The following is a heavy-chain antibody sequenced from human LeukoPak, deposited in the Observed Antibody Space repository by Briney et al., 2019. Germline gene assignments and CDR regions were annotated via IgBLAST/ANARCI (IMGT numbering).Heavy chain of an antibody. CDR1: GFTFSSYG. D-gene: IGHD6-19*01. CDR3: ARDLGAVAGIREYYFDY. CDR2: ISYDGSNK. J-gene: IGHJ4*02. V-gene: IGHV3-30*03. Sequence: GGSLRLSCAASGFTFSSYGMHWVRQAPGKGLEWVAVISYDGSNKYYADSVKGRFTISRDNSKNTLYLQMNSLRAEDTAVYYCARDLGAVAGIREYYFDYWGQGTLVTVSS.